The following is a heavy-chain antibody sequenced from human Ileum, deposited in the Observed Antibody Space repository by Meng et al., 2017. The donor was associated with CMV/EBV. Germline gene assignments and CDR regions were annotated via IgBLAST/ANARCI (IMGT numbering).Heavy chain of an antibody. D-gene: IGHD6-19*01. Sequence: AVDGGSFSGDYWSWIRQPPGKGLEWIGEINHSGSTNYNPSLKSRVTISVDTSKNQFSLKLSSVTAADTAVYYCARGGGGWYLNWFDPWGQGTLVTVSS. CDR3: ARGGGGWYLNWFDP. CDR2: INHSGST. J-gene: IGHJ5*02. V-gene: IGHV4-34*01. CDR1: GGSFSGDY.